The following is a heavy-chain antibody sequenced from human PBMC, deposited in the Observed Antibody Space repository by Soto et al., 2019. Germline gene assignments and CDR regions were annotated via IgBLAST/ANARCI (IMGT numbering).Heavy chain of an antibody. V-gene: IGHV1-8*01. CDR2: VNPTSGNT. J-gene: IGHJ4*02. CDR1: GYTFTSYE. D-gene: IGHD4-17*01. Sequence: QVQLVQSGAEVKKPGASVKVSCKASGYTFTSYEINWVQQATGQGLEWLGWVNPTSGNTGYAQKFQGRVTMTRNTSISTAYMELSSLRYEDTAVYYCVGATVTTWVFWGQGTLVTVSS. CDR3: VGATVTTWVF.